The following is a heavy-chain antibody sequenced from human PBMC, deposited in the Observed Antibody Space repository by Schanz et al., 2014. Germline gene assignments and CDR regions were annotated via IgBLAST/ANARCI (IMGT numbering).Heavy chain of an antibody. CDR1: GFTFRNYA. V-gene: IGHV3-20*04. CDR3: AKDGIMVQGVIWERYFDS. D-gene: IGHD3-10*01. J-gene: IGHJ4*02. Sequence: EVHLEESGGGLVQPGGSLRLSCAASGFTFRNYAMSWVRQAPGKGLEWVSGINWNGGSTGYADSVKGRFTISRDNAKNSLYLQMNSLRAEDTALYYCAKDGIMVQGVIWERYFDSWGQGTLVTVSS. CDR2: INWNGGST.